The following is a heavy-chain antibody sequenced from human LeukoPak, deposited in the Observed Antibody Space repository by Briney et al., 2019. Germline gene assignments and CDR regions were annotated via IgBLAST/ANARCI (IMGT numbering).Heavy chain of an antibody. J-gene: IGHJ4*02. Sequence: ASVKVSCKASGYTFTSYDINWVRQATRQGLEWMGWMNPNSGNTGYAQKFQGRVTITRNTSISTAYMELSSLRSEDTAVYYCARRFGGAGNYYFDYWGRGTLVTVSS. CDR3: ARRFGGAGNYYFDY. V-gene: IGHV1-8*03. CDR1: GYTFTSYD. CDR2: MNPNSGNT. D-gene: IGHD3-10*01.